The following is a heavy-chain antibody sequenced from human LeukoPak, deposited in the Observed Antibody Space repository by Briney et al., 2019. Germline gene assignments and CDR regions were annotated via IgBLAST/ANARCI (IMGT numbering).Heavy chain of an antibody. D-gene: IGHD3-10*01. CDR3: ARGRPWVRGVIAPFGY. Sequence: SETLSLTCTVSGGSISSHYWSWIRQPPGKGLEWIGYIYGSGSTNYNPSLKSRLTISVDTSKNQFSLKLSSVTAADTAVYYCARGRPWVRGVIAPFGYWGQGTLVTVSS. CDR1: GGSISSHY. J-gene: IGHJ4*02. V-gene: IGHV4-59*11. CDR2: IYGSGST.